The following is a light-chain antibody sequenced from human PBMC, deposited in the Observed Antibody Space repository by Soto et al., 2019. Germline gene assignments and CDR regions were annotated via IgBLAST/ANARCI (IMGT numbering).Light chain of an antibody. J-gene: IGLJ1*01. CDR1: SSDVGGYHY. CDR2: EVS. V-gene: IGLV2-14*01. Sequence: QSALTQPASVSGSPGQSITISCTGTSSDVGGYHYVSWYQQHPGKAPKLMIYEVSNRPSGVSNRFSGSNSGNTASLTISGLQAEDEANYFCSSYGSTSTRYVFGTGTKLTVL. CDR3: SSYGSTSTRYV.